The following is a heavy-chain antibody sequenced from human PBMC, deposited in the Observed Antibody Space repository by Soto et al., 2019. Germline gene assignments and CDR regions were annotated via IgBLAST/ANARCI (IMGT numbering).Heavy chain of an antibody. J-gene: IGHJ4*02. CDR2: ISSTTNYI. Sequence: PGGSLRLSCAASGFTFTRYSMNWVRQAPGKGLEWVSSISSTTNYIYYADSMKGRLTVSRDNAKNSVYLDMNSLSAEDTAVYYCARESEDLTSNFDYWGQGTLVTSPQ. CDR1: GFTFTRYS. CDR3: ARESEDLTSNFDY. V-gene: IGHV3-21*01.